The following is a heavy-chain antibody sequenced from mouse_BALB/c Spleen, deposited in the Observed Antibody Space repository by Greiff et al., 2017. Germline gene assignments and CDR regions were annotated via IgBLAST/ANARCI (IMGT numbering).Heavy chain of an antibody. Sequence: EVKLVESGGGLVKPGGSLKLSCAASGFTFSSYAMSWVRQSPEKRLEWVAEISSGGSYTYYPDTVTGRFTISRDNAKNTLYLEMSSLRSEDTAMYYCARGLYGSTSYYAMDYWGQGTSVTVSS. D-gene: IGHD1-1*01. CDR3: ARGLYGSTSYYAMDY. CDR1: GFTFSSYA. J-gene: IGHJ4*01. CDR2: ISSGGSYT. V-gene: IGHV5-9-4*01.